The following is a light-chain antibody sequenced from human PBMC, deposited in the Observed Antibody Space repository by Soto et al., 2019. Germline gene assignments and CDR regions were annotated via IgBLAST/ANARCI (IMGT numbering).Light chain of an antibody. CDR2: KAS. V-gene: IGKV1-5*03. CDR3: QQYNRYV. CDR1: QSIGNW. J-gene: IGKJ3*01. Sequence: DVQMTQTPSSLSASVGDRVILTCRASQSIGNWLAWYQQKPGKAPKLLIYKASSLESGVPTRFSGSGSGTDFTLTISSLQPDDFATYYCQQYNRYVFGPGTKVDIK.